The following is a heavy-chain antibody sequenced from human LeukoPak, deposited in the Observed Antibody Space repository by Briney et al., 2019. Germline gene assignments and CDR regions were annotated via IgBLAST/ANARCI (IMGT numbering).Heavy chain of an antibody. CDR1: GFSFSSYS. D-gene: IGHD3-9*01. CDR3: ARDRYDGISPDC. J-gene: IGHJ4*02. CDR2: ISSSSTYI. Sequence: GGSLRLSCAASGFSFSSYSMNWVRQAPGKGLEWVSFISSSSTYIYYADSVKGRFTISRDNAKKSLYLQMISLRAEDSAIYYCARDRYDGISPDCWGQGTLVTVSS. V-gene: IGHV3-21*01.